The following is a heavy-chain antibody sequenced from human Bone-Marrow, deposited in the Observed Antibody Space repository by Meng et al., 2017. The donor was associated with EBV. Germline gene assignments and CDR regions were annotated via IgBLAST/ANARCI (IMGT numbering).Heavy chain of an antibody. V-gene: IGHV1-3*01. Sequence: QVQLVQSGAEVKKPGASVKVSFKASGYTFTSYAMHWVRQAPGQRLEWMGWINAGNGNTKYSQKFQGRVTITRDTSASTAYMELSSLRSEDTAVYYCARGEQQLVLSLIDYWGQGTLVTVSS. CDR1: GYTFTSYA. J-gene: IGHJ4*02. CDR3: ARGEQQLVLSLIDY. D-gene: IGHD6-13*01. CDR2: INAGNGNT.